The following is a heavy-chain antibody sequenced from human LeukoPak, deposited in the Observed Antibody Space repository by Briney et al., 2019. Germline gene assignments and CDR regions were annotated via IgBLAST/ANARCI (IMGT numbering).Heavy chain of an antibody. J-gene: IGHJ4*02. CDR2: IYTSGST. CDR3: ARDIAAAGTFDY. V-gene: IGHV4-61*02. Sequence: SQTLSLTCTVSGGSVSSGSYYWSWIRQPAGKGLEWIGRIYTSGSTNYNPSLKSRVTISVDTSKNQFSLKLSSVTAADTAVYYCARDIAAAGTFDYWGQGTLVTVSS. CDR1: GGSVSSGSYY. D-gene: IGHD6-13*01.